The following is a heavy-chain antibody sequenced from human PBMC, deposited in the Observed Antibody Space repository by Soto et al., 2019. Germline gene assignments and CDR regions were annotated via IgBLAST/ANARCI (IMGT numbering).Heavy chain of an antibody. D-gene: IGHD6-13*01. CDR3: ARDCMKQHAARGMDV. Sequence: SVKVSCKASGGTFSSYAISWVRQAPGQGLEWMGGIIPIFGTANYAQKFQGRVTITADESTSTAYMELSSLRSEDTAVYYCARDCMKQHAARGMDVWGQGTTVTVSS. J-gene: IGHJ6*02. CDR1: GGTFSSYA. V-gene: IGHV1-69*13. CDR2: IIPIFGTA.